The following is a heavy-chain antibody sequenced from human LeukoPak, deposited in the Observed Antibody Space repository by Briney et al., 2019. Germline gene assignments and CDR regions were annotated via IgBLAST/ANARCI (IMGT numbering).Heavy chain of an antibody. CDR2: INPNSGDT. V-gene: IGHV1-2*06. CDR1: GYTFTGYY. CDR3: ARIVYKESLTYYYGMDV. J-gene: IGHJ6*02. Sequence: ASVKVSCKASGYTFTGYYMHWVRQAPGQEREWMGRINPNSGDTNYPQKFQGRVTMTRDTSISTAYMELSRLTVDDTAVYYCARIVYKESLTYYYGMDVWGQGTTVTVSS. D-gene: IGHD2-15*01.